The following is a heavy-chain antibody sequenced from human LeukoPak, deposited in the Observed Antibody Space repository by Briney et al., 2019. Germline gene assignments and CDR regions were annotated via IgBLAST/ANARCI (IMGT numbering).Heavy chain of an antibody. CDR3: ARGGYYGSGNDFRFDP. CDR1: GGSISSYY. D-gene: IGHD3-10*01. CDR2: IYYSGST. J-gene: IGHJ5*02. V-gene: IGHV4-59*01. Sequence: NPSETLSLTCTVSGGSISSYYWSWIRQPPGKGLEWIGYIYYSGSTYYKPSLKSRVTISLDTSKNQFSLKLSSVTAADTAVYYCARGGYYGSGNDFRFDPWGQGTLVTVSS.